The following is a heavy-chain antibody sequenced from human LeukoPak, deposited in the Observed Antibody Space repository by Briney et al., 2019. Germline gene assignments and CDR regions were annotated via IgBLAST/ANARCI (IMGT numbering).Heavy chain of an antibody. CDR3: ARRGAWELHDAFDI. CDR2: IYYSGST. Sequence: SETLSLTCTVSGGSISSSSYYWGWIRQPPGKGLEWIGSIYYSGSTYYNPSLKSRVTISVDTPKNQFSLKLSSVTAADTAVYYCARRGAWELHDAFDIWGQGTMVTVSS. D-gene: IGHD1-26*01. V-gene: IGHV4-39*01. J-gene: IGHJ3*02. CDR1: GGSISSSSYY.